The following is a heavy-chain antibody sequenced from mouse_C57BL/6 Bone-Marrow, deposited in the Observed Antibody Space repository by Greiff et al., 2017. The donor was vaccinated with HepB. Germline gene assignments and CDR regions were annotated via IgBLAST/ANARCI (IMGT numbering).Heavy chain of an antibody. D-gene: IGHD1-1*01. CDR2: ISDGGSYT. V-gene: IGHV5-4*03. J-gene: IGHJ2*01. CDR3: ARPDYYGTRFDY. CDR1: GFTFSSYA. Sequence: EVKVVESGGGLVKPGGSLKLSCAASGFTFSSYAMSWVRQTPEKRLEWVATISDGGSYTYYPDNVKGRFTISRDNAKNNLYLQMSHLKSEDTAMYYCARPDYYGTRFDYWGQGTTLTVSS.